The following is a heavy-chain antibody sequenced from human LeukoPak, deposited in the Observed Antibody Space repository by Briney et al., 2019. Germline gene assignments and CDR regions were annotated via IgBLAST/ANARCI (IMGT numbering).Heavy chain of an antibody. CDR1: GFTFDDYG. D-gene: IGHD6-19*01. V-gene: IGHV3-20*01. CDR2: NNWNGGST. Sequence: PGGSLRLSCAASGFTFDDYGMSWVRQAPGKGLEWVSGNNWNGGSTGYADSVKGRFTISRDNAKNPLYLQMNSLRAEDTALYHCARGYSSGWYLGDFDYWGQGTLVTVSS. J-gene: IGHJ4*02. CDR3: ARGYSSGWYLGDFDY.